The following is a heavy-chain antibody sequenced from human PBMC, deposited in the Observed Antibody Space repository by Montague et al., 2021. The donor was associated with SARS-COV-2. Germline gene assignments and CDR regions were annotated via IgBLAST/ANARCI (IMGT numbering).Heavy chain of an antibody. D-gene: IGHD3-3*01. CDR1: GGSISSYY. CDR2: IYYSGSN. Sequence: SETLSLTCTVYGGSISSYYWSCIRQPPGGRLEWIRFIYYSGSNXXXPPXXXRATTSEATSKNQFSLKLSSVTAANTAVYYCAGGADHYDFWSGYYYYDMDVWGKGTTVTVSS. V-gene: IGHV4-59*01. J-gene: IGHJ6*03. CDR3: AGGADHYDFWSGYYYYDMDV.